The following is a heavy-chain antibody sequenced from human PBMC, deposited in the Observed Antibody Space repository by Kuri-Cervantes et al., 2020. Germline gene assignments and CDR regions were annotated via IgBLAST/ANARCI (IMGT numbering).Heavy chain of an antibody. J-gene: IGHJ4*02. D-gene: IGHD6-13*01. CDR2: IYYSGST. V-gene: IGHV4-30-4*01. CDR1: GGSISSGDYY. CDR3: AKRRSYSRIFDY. Sequence: SETLSLTCTVSGGSISSGDYYWSWIRQPPGKGLEWIGYIYYSGSTYYNPSLKSRVTISVDTSKNQFSLKLSSVTAADTAVYYCAKRRSYSRIFDYWGQGTLVTVSS.